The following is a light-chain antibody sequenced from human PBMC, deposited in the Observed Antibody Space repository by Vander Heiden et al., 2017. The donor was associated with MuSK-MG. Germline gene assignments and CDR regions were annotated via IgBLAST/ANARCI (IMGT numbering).Light chain of an antibody. CDR1: QSVRSNY. J-gene: IGKJ3*01. V-gene: IGKV3-20*01. Sequence: EIVLTQSPGTLSLSPGERATLSCRASQSVRSNYLAWYQQKPGQAPRLLIYAASSRATGIPDRFSGSGSGTDFTLTISRLEPEDFAVYLCQQDGSSLTFGHGTKVDIK. CDR2: AAS. CDR3: QQDGSSLT.